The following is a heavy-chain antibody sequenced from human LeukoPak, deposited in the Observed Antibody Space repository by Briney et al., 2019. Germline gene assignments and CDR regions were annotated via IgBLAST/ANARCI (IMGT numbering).Heavy chain of an antibody. CDR1: GFTFSSYA. CDR3: ARLAVSSSWYEGYY. J-gene: IGHJ4*02. CDR2: ISYDGSNK. D-gene: IGHD6-13*01. V-gene: IGHV3-30-3*01. Sequence: GGSLRLSCAASGFTFSSYAMHWVRQAPGKGLEWVAVISYDGSNKYYADSVKGRFTISRDNSKNTLYLQMNSLRAEDTAVYYCARLAVSSSWYEGYYWGQGTLVTVSS.